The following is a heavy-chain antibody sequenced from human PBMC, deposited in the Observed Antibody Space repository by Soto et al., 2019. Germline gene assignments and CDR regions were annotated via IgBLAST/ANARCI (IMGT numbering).Heavy chain of an antibody. CDR3: ARNEAAGDY. Sequence: SETLSLTCAVYGGSFSGYYWSWIRQPPGKGLEWIGEINHSGSTNYNPSLKSRVTISVETSKNQFSLKLSSVTAADTAVYYCARNEAAGDYWGQGTLVTVSS. V-gene: IGHV4-34*01. D-gene: IGHD6-13*01. CDR2: INHSGST. J-gene: IGHJ4*02. CDR1: GGSFSGYY.